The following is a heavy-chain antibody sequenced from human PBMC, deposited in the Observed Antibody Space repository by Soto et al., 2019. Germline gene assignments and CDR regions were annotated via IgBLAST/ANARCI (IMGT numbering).Heavy chain of an antibody. CDR2: MFYFGST. CDR3: ARDYGDYVVF. V-gene: IGHV4-59*12. D-gene: IGHD4-17*01. Sequence: SETLSLTCTVSGGSISSYYWSWIRQPPGKGLEWLGTMFYFGSTYYNTSLESRVTISVDPSKNQFSLKLSSVTAADTAVYYCARDYGDYVVFWGQGTLVTVSS. J-gene: IGHJ4*02. CDR1: GGSISSYY.